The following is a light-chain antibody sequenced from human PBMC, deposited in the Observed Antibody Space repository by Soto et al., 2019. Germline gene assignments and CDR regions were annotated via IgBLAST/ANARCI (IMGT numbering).Light chain of an antibody. CDR3: QSYDSSLSGSI. V-gene: IGLV1-40*01. Sequence: QAVVTQPPSVSGAPGQRVTISCTGSSSNIGAIYDVHWYQQIPGTAPKLLIYGNSNRPSGVPDRFSGSKSGTSASLAITGLQAEDEADYYCQSYDSSLSGSIFGTGTKLTVL. J-gene: IGLJ1*01. CDR1: SSNIGAIYD. CDR2: GNS.